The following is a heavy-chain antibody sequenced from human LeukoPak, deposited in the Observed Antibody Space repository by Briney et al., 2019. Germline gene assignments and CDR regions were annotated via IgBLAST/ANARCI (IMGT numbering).Heavy chain of an antibody. CDR1: GFTFSNNY. CDR3: ARDSDSGYGPFAS. J-gene: IGHJ4*02. D-gene: IGHD5-12*01. CDR2: IHSGGTT. V-gene: IGHV3-53*01. Sequence: GGSLRLSCAASGFTFSNNYMSWVRQAPGKGLEWVSVIHSGGTTNYADSVQGRFTISRDNSKTTVYLHMNSLRAEDTAVYYCARDSDSGYGPFASWGQGTLVTVSS.